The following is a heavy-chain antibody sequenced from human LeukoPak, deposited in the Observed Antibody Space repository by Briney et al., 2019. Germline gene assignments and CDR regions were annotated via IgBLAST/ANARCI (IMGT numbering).Heavy chain of an antibody. CDR2: IYPGDSDT. CDR1: GYSFTSYW. CDR3: ARQEYCSGASCYTWFDP. J-gene: IGHJ5*02. V-gene: IGHV5-51*01. Sequence: GESLKISCQGSGYSFTSYWIGWVRQMPGKGLEWMGIIYPGDSDTRYSPSFQGQVTISADKSTSTAYLQWNSLKASDTAMYYCARQEYCSGASCYTWFDPWGQGTLVTVSS. D-gene: IGHD2-15*01.